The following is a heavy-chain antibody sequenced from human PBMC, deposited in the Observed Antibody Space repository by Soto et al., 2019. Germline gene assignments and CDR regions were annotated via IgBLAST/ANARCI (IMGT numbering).Heavy chain of an antibody. Sequence: QITLKESGPPLVKPTQTLTLTCTFSGFSLSTSGVGVGWIRQPPGKALEWLALIYWDDDKRYSPSLKSRLTITKDTSKNQVVLTMTNMDPVDTATYYCAHRLEPYCSGGSCYPDYFDYWGQGTLVTVSS. D-gene: IGHD2-15*01. J-gene: IGHJ4*02. V-gene: IGHV2-5*02. CDR2: IYWDDDK. CDR1: GFSLSTSGVG. CDR3: AHRLEPYCSGGSCYPDYFDY.